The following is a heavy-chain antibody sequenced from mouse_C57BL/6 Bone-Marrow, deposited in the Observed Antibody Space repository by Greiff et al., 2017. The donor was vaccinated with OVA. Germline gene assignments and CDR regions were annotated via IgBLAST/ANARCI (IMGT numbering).Heavy chain of an antibody. V-gene: IGHV14-4*01. J-gene: IGHJ4*01. CDR3: TTTVVAYYSAMDY. CDR2: IDPENGDT. Sequence: EVQLQQSGAELVRPGASVKLSCTASGFNIKDAYMHWVKQRPEQGLEWIGWIDPENGDTEYASKFQGKATITADTSSNTAYLQLSSLTSEDTAVYYCTTTVVAYYSAMDYWGQGTSVTVSS. CDR1: GFNIKDAY. D-gene: IGHD1-1*01.